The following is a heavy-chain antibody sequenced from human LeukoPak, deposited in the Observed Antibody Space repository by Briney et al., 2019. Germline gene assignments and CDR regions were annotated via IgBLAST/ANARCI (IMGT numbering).Heavy chain of an antibody. CDR2: IYHSGST. J-gene: IGHJ3*02. V-gene: IGHV4-30-2*01. Sequence: SETLSLTCAVSGGSISSGGYSWSWIRQPPGKGLEWIGYIYHSGSTYYNPSLKSRVTISVDRSKNQFSLKLSSVTAADTAVYYCARAGRIMITFGGVIVIPSVGAFDIWGQGTMVTVSS. CDR3: ARAGRIMITFGGVIVIPSVGAFDI. D-gene: IGHD3-16*02. CDR1: GGSISSGGYS.